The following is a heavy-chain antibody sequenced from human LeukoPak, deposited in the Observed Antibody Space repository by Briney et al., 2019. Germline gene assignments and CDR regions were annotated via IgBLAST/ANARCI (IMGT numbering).Heavy chain of an antibody. D-gene: IGHD4-17*01. CDR2: IYSGGTT. J-gene: IGHJ4*02. V-gene: IGHV3-66*01. CDR1: GFTFSNYW. Sequence: GGSLRLSCAASGFTFSNYWMSWVRQAPGKGLEWVSVIYSGGTTYYADSVKGRFTISRDNSKNTLYLQMNSLRAEDTAVYYCARGTTVSTQPFDYWGQGTLVTVSS. CDR3: ARGTTVSTQPFDY.